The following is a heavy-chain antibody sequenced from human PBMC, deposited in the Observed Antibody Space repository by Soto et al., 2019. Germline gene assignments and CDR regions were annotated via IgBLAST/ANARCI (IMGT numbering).Heavy chain of an antibody. J-gene: IGHJ6*02. CDR3: ARGGVVVVAATSYYYGMDV. CDR1: GGTFSSYA. V-gene: IGHV1-18*01. D-gene: IGHD2-15*01. Sequence: ASVKVSCKASGGTFSSYAISWVRQAPGQGLEWMGGISAYNGNTNYAQKLQGRVTMTTDTSTSTAYMELRSLRSDDTAVYYCARGGVVVVAATSYYYGMDVWGQGTTVTVSS. CDR2: ISAYNGNT.